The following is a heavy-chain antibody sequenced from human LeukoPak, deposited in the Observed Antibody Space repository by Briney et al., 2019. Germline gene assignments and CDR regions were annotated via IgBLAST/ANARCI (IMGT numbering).Heavy chain of an antibody. CDR3: AKGVSSSWSNDAFDI. CDR2: ISYDGSNK. CDR1: GFIFSTYT. Sequence: GGSLRLSCAASGFIFSTYTMNWVRQAPGKGLEWVAVISYDGSNKYYADSVKGPFTISRDNSKNTLYLQMNSLRTEDTAVYYCAKGVSSSWSNDAFDIWGQGTMVTVSS. J-gene: IGHJ3*02. D-gene: IGHD6-13*01. V-gene: IGHV3-30*18.